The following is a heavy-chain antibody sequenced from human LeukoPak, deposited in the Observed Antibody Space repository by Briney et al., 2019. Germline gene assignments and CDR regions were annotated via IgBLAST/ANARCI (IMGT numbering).Heavy chain of an antibody. CDR2: IYYSGST. J-gene: IGHJ4*02. D-gene: IGHD6-19*01. Sequence: SETLSLTCTVSGGSMSSYSWSWIRQPPGEGLEWIGFIYYSGSTNYNPSLKSRVTISVDTSKSQFSLKVNSVTAADTAVYYCARHRTGGWGLDYWGQGTLVTVSS. CDR3: ARHRTGGWGLDY. CDR1: GGSMSSYS. V-gene: IGHV4-59*08.